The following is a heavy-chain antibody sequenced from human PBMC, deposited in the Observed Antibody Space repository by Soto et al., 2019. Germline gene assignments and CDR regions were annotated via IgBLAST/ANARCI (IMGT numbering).Heavy chain of an antibody. Sequence: AAVKFSCKVSGYTLTELSMHWVRQAPGKGPECKGGFDPEDGETIYAQKFQGRVTMTEDTSTDTAYMELSSLRSEDTAVYYCATDHFLLPESYYDSSGYSFDYWGQGTLVTVSS. CDR2: FDPEDGET. V-gene: IGHV1-24*01. CDR1: GYTLTELS. CDR3: ATDHFLLPESYYDSSGYSFDY. D-gene: IGHD3-22*01. J-gene: IGHJ4*02.